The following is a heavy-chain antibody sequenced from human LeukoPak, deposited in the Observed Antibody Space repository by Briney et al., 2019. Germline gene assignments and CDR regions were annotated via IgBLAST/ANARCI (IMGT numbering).Heavy chain of an antibody. V-gene: IGHV3-23*01. Sequence: GGSLRLSCAASGFTFNNYAMNWVRQAPGKGLEWVSSISGGGETTYYADSAKGRFTISRDNSQNTLYLQMNSLRAEDTAVYYCARDYADYVGYFFLDYWGQGTLVTVSS. CDR3: ARDYADYVGYFFLDY. CDR1: GFTFNNYA. J-gene: IGHJ4*02. D-gene: IGHD4-17*01. CDR2: ISGGGETT.